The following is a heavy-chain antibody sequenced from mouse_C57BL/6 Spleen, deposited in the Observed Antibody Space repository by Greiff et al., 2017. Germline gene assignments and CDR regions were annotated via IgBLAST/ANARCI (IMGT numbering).Heavy chain of an antibody. CDR3: ARQRYGSSLGYFDY. Sequence: VKLMESGAELMKPGASVKLSCKATGYTFTGYWIEWVKQRPGHGLEWIGEILPGSGSTNYNAKFKGKATFTADTSSNTAYMQLSSLTTEDSAIYYCARQRYGSSLGYFDYWGQGTTLTVSS. J-gene: IGHJ2*01. CDR1: GYTFTGYW. V-gene: IGHV1-9*01. CDR2: ILPGSGST. D-gene: IGHD1-1*01.